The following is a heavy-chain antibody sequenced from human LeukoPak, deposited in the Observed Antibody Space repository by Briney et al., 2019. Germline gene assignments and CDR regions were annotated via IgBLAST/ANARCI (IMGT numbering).Heavy chain of an antibody. Sequence: PGGSLRLSCAASGFTFSSYWMHWVRQAPGKGLVWVSRINSDAGSTAYADSVKGRFTISRDNAKSTLYLQMNSLRAEDTAVYYCARFQGYGSGSNWGQGTLVTVSS. CDR2: INSDAGST. D-gene: IGHD3-10*01. J-gene: IGHJ4*02. CDR3: ARFQGYGSGSN. CDR1: GFTFSSYW. V-gene: IGHV3-74*01.